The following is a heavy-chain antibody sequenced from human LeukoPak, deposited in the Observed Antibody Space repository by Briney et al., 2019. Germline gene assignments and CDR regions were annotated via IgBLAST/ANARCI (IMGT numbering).Heavy chain of an antibody. Sequence: PGGSLRLSCAASGFTFSSYWMSRVRQAPGKGLEWVANIKQDGSEKYYVDSVKGRFTISRDNAKNSLYLQMNSLRAEDTAVYYCARDPEWHDILTGYYGYWGQGTLVTVSS. CDR2: IKQDGSEK. J-gene: IGHJ4*02. D-gene: IGHD3-9*01. CDR1: GFTFSSYW. CDR3: ARDPEWHDILTGYYGY. V-gene: IGHV3-7*01.